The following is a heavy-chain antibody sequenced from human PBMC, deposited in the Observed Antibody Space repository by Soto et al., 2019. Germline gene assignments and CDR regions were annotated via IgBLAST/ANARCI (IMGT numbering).Heavy chain of an antibody. V-gene: IGHV4-34*01. CDR3: ARDKITGPGARI. CDR2: INHSGST. CDR1: GGSFSGYY. J-gene: IGHJ3*01. D-gene: IGHD2-8*02. Sequence: SETLSLTCAVYGGSFSGYYWTWIRQPPGTGLEWIGEINHSGSTNYNPSLKSRVTISVDTSKNQFSLKLTSVTAADTAVYYCARDKITGPGARIWGQGTMVTVSS.